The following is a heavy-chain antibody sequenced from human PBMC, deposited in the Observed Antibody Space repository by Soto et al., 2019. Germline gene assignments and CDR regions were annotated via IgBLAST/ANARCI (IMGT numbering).Heavy chain of an antibody. V-gene: IGHV4-34*01. Sequence: PSETLSLTCAVYGVPFSGYYWTWIRQPPGKGLEWIGEINHTGSTKYNPSIKSRVNISLDTSKNQFSLSLRSVTAADTAVYYCARGREIFGAVTTFEYWGQGTQVTVSS. CDR3: ARGREIFGAVTTFEY. J-gene: IGHJ4*02. CDR2: INHTGST. CDR1: GVPFSGYY. D-gene: IGHD3-3*01.